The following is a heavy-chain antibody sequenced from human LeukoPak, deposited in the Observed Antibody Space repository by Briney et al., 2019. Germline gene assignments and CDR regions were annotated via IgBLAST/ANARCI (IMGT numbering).Heavy chain of an antibody. Sequence: GRSLRLSCAASGFTFNIYAMHWVRQAPGKGLEWVAVISYDGSKKYYADSVKGRFTISRDSSKNTLYLQMNTLRAEDTAVYHCASSYYDSSGYSDYWGQGTLVTVSP. CDR2: ISYDGSKK. CDR3: ASSYYDSSGYSDY. J-gene: IGHJ4*02. CDR1: GFTFNIYA. D-gene: IGHD3-22*01. V-gene: IGHV3-30-3*01.